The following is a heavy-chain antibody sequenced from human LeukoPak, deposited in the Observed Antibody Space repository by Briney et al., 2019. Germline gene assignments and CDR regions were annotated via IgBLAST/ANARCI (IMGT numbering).Heavy chain of an antibody. CDR2: ITSSNNYI. D-gene: IGHD2/OR15-2a*01. J-gene: IGHJ6*03. Sequence: GGTLRLSCAASGFTFSIHGMNWVRQAPGKGLEWVSSITSSNNYIYYGDSVKGRFTISRDDAKNSLFLQMNSLRAEDTATYYCARGEFGDYYYFYMDVWGKGTTVTVSS. V-gene: IGHV3-21*01. CDR3: ARGEFGDYYYFYMDV. CDR1: GFTFSIHG.